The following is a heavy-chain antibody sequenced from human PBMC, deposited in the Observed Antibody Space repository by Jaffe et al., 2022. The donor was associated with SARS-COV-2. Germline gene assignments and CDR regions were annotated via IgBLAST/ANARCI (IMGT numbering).Heavy chain of an antibody. D-gene: IGHD3-22*01. V-gene: IGHV3-11*01. CDR2: ISGSGSTI. J-gene: IGHJ5*02. CDR3: ARAYSGNYFGWWDL. CDR1: GFTFRDSY. Sequence: QVQLVESGGGLVKPGESLRLSCAASGFTFRDSYMSWIRQAPGKGLEWLSYISGSGSTIYYADSVEGRFTISRDNAKNSLFLQMNSLRAEDTAVYYCARAYSGNYFGWWDLWGRGALVTVSS.